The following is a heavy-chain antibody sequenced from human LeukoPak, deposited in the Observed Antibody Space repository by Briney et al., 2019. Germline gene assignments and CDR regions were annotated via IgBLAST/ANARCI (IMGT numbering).Heavy chain of an antibody. CDR1: GFTFSSYS. CDR3: ARDPPGYSSSSVRAFDV. V-gene: IGHV3-48*01. D-gene: IGHD6-6*01. J-gene: IGHJ3*01. Sequence: PGGSLRLSCAASGFTFSSYSMNWVRRAPGKGLEWVSYISSSSSTIYYADSVKGRFTISRDNAKNSLYLQMNSLRAEDTAVYYCARDPPGYSSSSVRAFDVWGQGTMVTVSS. CDR2: ISSSSSTI.